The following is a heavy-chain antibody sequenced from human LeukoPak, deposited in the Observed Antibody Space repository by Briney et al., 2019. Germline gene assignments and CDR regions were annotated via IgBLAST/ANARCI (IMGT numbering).Heavy chain of an antibody. V-gene: IGHV3-48*01. CDR1: GFTFSSYS. Sequence: PGGSLRLSCAASGFTFSSYSMNWVRQAPGKGLEWVSYISSSSSTIYYADSEKGRFTISRDNAKNSLYLQMNSLRAEDTAVYYCARTDEGSALDIWGQGTMVTVSS. CDR2: ISSSSSTI. D-gene: IGHD2-21*02. J-gene: IGHJ3*02. CDR3: ARTDEGSALDI.